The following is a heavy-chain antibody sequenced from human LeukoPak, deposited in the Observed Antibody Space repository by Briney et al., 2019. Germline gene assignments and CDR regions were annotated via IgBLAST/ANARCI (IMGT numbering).Heavy chain of an antibody. V-gene: IGHV3-74*01. CDR3: SRDGYNGFDY. CDR1: GFTFSNYW. D-gene: IGHD5-24*01. J-gene: IGHJ4*02. Sequence: GGSLRLSCAASGFTFSNYWMHWVRLLPGRGLVWVSRINSDGSTTSHADSVEGRFTTSRDNAKNTLYLQMNSLRAEDTAVYYCSRDGYNGFDYWGQGTLVTVSS. CDR2: INSDGSTT.